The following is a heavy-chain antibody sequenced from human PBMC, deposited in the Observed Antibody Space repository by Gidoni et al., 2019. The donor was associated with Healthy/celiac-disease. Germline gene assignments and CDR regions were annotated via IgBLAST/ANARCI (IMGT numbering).Heavy chain of an antibody. J-gene: IGHJ6*02. CDR1: GGPFSSYA. CDR3: ARDHSPQPDYGDPYYYYGMDV. Sequence: QVQLVQSGAEVKKPGSSVKVSCKASGGPFSSYAISWRRQAPGQGLEWMGGIIPICGTANDAKKCQGRVTITADESTSTAYMELSSLRSEDTAVYYWARDHSPQPDYGDPYYYYGMDVWGQGTTVTVSS. D-gene: IGHD4-17*01. V-gene: IGHV1-69*19. CDR2: IIPICGTA.